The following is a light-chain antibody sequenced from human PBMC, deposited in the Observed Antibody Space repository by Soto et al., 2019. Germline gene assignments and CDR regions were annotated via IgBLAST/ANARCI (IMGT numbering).Light chain of an antibody. Sequence: EIVMTQSPATLSASPGERATLSCRASQSVSSYLAWYQQRPGQAPRLLIYGASTRATGIPARFSGSGSGTEFTLTISSLQSEDFAVYYGQQYNNWPPWTFGQGTKVEIK. CDR1: QSVSSY. V-gene: IGKV3-15*01. J-gene: IGKJ1*01. CDR3: QQYNNWPPWT. CDR2: GAS.